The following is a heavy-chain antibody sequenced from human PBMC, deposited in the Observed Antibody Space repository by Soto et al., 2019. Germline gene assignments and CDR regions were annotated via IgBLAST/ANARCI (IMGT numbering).Heavy chain of an antibody. J-gene: IGHJ4*02. CDR2: ISYDGSNK. Sequence: GGSLRLSCAASGFTFSSYGMHWVRQAPGKGLEWVAVISYDGSNKYYADSVKGRFTISRDNSKNTLYLQMNSLRAEDTAVYYCAKAPISVAGPDYWGQGTLVTVSS. CDR3: AKAPISVAGPDY. D-gene: IGHD6-19*01. V-gene: IGHV3-30*18. CDR1: GFTFSSYG.